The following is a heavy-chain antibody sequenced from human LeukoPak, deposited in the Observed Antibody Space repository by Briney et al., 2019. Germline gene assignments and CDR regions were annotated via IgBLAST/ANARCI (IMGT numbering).Heavy chain of an antibody. CDR3: ASSGYYGSGSYFEY. V-gene: IGHV4-4*07. J-gene: IGHJ4*02. D-gene: IGHD3-10*01. CDR1: GGSISSYY. Sequence: SATLSLTCTVSGGSISSYYWSWIRQPAGRGLEWIGRIYTSGNTNYNPSPKSRVTMSVDASKKQFSLKLSSVTAADSAVYYCASSGYYGSGSYFEYWGQGTLVTVSS. CDR2: IYTSGNT.